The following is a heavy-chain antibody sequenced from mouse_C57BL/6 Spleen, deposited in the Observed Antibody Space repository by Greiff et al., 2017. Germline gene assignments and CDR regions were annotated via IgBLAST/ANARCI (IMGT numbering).Heavy chain of an antibody. J-gene: IGHJ1*03. CDR1: GYTFTSYD. D-gene: IGHD1-1*01. V-gene: IGHV1-85*01. CDR2: IYPRDGST. Sequence: VQLQESGPELVKPGASVKLSCKASGYTFTSYDINWVKQRPGQGLEWIGWIYPRDGSTKYNEKFKGKATLTVDTSSSTAYMELHSLTSEDSAVYFCARTTVVATDWYFDVWGTGTTVTVSS. CDR3: ARTTVVATDWYFDV.